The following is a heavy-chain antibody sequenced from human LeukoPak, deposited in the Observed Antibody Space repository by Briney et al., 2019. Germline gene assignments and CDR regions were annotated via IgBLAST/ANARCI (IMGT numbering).Heavy chain of an antibody. Sequence: GGSLRLSCAASGLTFSNAWMSWVRQAPGKGLEWVGRIKSKTDGGTTDYAAPVKGRFTISRDDSKNTLYLQMNSLKTEDTAVYYCTTDGETYYYDSNGDSYWGQGTLVTVSS. CDR2: IKSKTDGGTT. CDR1: GLTFSNAW. J-gene: IGHJ4*02. V-gene: IGHV3-15*01. D-gene: IGHD3-22*01. CDR3: TTDGETYYYDSNGDSY.